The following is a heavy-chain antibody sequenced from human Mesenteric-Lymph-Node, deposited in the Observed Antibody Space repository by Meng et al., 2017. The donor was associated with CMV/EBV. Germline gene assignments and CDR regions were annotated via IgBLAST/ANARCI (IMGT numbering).Heavy chain of an antibody. V-gene: IGHV3-53*01. J-gene: IGHJ6*02. CDR1: GFTVSNNY. CDR3: AREVLGQWGDYYGMDV. CDR2: SYSGGGT. Sequence: GGSLRLSCAASGFTVSNNYMTWVRQTPGKGLDRVSVSYSGGGTYYADSVKGRFTISRDNSKNTLYLQMNSLRAEDTAIYYCAREVLGQWGDYYGMDVWGQGTLVTVSS. D-gene: IGHD3-3*02.